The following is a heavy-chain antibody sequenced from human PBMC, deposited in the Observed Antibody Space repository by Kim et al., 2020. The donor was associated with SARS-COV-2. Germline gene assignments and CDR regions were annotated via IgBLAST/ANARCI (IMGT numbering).Heavy chain of an antibody. Sequence: LSLTCAASGFTFSSYAMSWVRQAPGKGLEWVSAISGSGGSTYYADSVKGRFTISRDNSKNTLYLQMNSLRAEDTAVYYCAKDVYYDSSGWFDYWGQGTLVTVSS. D-gene: IGHD3-22*01. CDR1: GFTFSSYA. V-gene: IGHV3-23*01. CDR2: ISGSGGST. CDR3: AKDVYYDSSGWFDY. J-gene: IGHJ4*02.